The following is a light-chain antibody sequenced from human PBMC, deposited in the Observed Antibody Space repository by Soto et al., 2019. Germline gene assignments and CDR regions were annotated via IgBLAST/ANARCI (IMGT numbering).Light chain of an antibody. CDR2: DAS. CDR3: QQFGSSPVT. J-gene: IGKJ1*01. Sequence: EIVLTQSPGTLSLSPGERATLSCRASPSLSSTYLAWYQQKPGQAPRLLIYDASTRATDIPDRFSGSGSGTDFTLPISRLEPEDFAVYYCQQFGSSPVTFGQGTKVEIK. V-gene: IGKV3-20*01. CDR1: PSLSSTY.